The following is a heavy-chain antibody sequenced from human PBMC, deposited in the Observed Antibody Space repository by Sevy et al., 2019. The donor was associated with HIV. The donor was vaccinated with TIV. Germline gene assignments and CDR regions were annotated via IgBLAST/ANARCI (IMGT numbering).Heavy chain of an antibody. Sequence: GGSLRLSCAASAFTFSNTWMSWVRQAPGKGLELVGRIKSKNDGGTTDYAAPVIGRFTISRDDSKSTLYLRMNSLKIEDTAVYYCTTMGWHGGFDIWGQGTMATASS. CDR3: TTMGWHGGFDI. J-gene: IGHJ3*02. CDR1: AFTFSNTW. D-gene: IGHD4-17*01. V-gene: IGHV3-15*01. CDR2: IKSKNDGGTT.